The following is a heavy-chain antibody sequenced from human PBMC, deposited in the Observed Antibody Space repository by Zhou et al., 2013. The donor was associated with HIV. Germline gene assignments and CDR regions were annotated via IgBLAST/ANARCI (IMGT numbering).Heavy chain of an antibody. CDR1: GHTSSTFG. J-gene: IGHJ2*01. Sequence: QIQLLQSGPEVKEPGASVKVSCKASGHTSSTFGINWVRQAAGQGLEWLGWISANTGNTNYAQKFQDRVTMTRNTSISTAYMELSSLRSEDTAVYYCASYYAPYWYFDLWGRGTLVTVSS. CDR2: ISANTGNT. V-gene: IGHV1-8*02. D-gene: IGHD1-26*01. CDR3: ASYYAPYWYFDL.